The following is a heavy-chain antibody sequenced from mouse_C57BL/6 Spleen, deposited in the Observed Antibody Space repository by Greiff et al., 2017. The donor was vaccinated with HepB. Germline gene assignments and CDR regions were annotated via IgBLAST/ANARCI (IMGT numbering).Heavy chain of an antibody. CDR2: ISYDGSN. D-gene: IGHD2-4*01. J-gene: IGHJ1*03. V-gene: IGHV3-6*01. Sequence: EVKLVESGPGLVKPSQSLSLTCSVTGYSITSGYYWNWIRQFPGNKLEWMGYISYDGSNNYNPSLKNRISITRDTSKNQFFLKLNSVTTEDTATYYCARAGGYDYDVDWYFDVWGTGTTVTVSS. CDR1: GYSITSGYY. CDR3: ARAGGYDYDVDWYFDV.